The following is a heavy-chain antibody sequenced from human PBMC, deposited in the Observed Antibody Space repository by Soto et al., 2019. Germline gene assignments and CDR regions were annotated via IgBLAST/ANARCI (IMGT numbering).Heavy chain of an antibody. CDR2: IYHTGTT. J-gene: IGHJ4*02. Sequence: SETLSLTCKVSGASISSSYWSWIRQPPGKGLEWIAYIYHTGTTNYNPSLKSRVAISLDTSKSQFSLNLTSLTTADTAVYFCARGGNRYSPTSSGVGGFDYWGQGTLVTVSS. D-gene: IGHD5-12*01. CDR1: GASISSSY. V-gene: IGHV4-59*01. CDR3: ARGGNRYSPTSSGVGGFDY.